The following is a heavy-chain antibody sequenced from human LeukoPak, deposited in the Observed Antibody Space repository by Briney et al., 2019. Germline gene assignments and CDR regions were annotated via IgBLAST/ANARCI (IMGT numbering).Heavy chain of an antibody. D-gene: IGHD5-12*01. Sequence: ASVKVSCKASGYTFTSYDINWVRQATGQGLEWMGWMNPNSGNTGYAQKFQGRVTITRNTSLSTAYMELSSLRSEDTAVYYCARARSLRHYYYYMDVWGKGTTVTVSS. J-gene: IGHJ6*03. V-gene: IGHV1-8*03. CDR3: ARARSLRHYYYYMDV. CDR1: GYTFTSYD. CDR2: MNPNSGNT.